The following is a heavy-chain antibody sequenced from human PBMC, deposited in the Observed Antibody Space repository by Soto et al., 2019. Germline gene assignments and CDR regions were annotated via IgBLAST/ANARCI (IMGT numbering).Heavy chain of an antibody. Sequence: QVQLEQSGAEVKKPGDSMKVSCKASGYTFTTYGISWVRQAPGQGLEWMGWINGYNGNTDYPQKLQGRVTMTTDTTTSTAYMELRSLRSDDTAVYYCAGEGSAPYYDYGMDVWGQGTTVTVSS. J-gene: IGHJ6*02. D-gene: IGHD6-19*01. CDR2: INGYNGNT. CDR3: AGEGSAPYYDYGMDV. V-gene: IGHV1-18*01. CDR1: GYTFTTYG.